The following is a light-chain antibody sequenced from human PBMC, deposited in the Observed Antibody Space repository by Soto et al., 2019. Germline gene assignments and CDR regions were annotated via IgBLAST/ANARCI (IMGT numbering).Light chain of an antibody. CDR3: QQYSSWPFT. Sequence: EIVLTQSPGTLSLSPGEGATLSCRASQIVRSTYLAWFQQKPGQAPRLLIYGASTRATGVPARFSGSGSGTEFTLTISSLQSEDSAIYYCQQYSSWPFTFGPGTKVAIE. J-gene: IGKJ3*01. V-gene: IGKV3-15*01. CDR2: GAS. CDR1: QIVRSTY.